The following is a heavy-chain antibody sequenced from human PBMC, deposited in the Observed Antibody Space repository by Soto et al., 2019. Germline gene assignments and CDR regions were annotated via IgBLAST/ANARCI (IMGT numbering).Heavy chain of an antibody. Sequence: QVQLVESGGGVVQPGRSLRLSCAASGFTFSSYGMHWVRQAPGKGLEWVAVISYDGSNKYYADSVKGRFTISRDNSKNTLYLQMNSLRAEDTAVYYCAKGHLYGSWYGAARSWFDPWGQGTLVTVSS. V-gene: IGHV3-30*18. CDR2: ISYDGSNK. D-gene: IGHD6-13*01. CDR1: GFTFSSYG. CDR3: AKGHLYGSWYGAARSWFDP. J-gene: IGHJ5*02.